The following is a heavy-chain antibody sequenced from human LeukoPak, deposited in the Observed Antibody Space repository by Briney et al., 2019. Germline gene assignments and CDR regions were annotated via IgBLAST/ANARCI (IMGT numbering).Heavy chain of an antibody. Sequence: SETLSLTYTVSGGSISSYYWSWIRQPPGKGLEWIGYIYYSGSTNYKPSLKSRVTISVDTSKNQFSLKLSSVTAADTAVYYCARGRGSTWYGYYYYYYMDVWGKGTTVTISS. J-gene: IGHJ6*03. CDR2: IYYSGST. V-gene: IGHV4-59*01. CDR1: GGSISSYY. CDR3: ARGRGSTWYGYYYYYYMDV. D-gene: IGHD6-13*01.